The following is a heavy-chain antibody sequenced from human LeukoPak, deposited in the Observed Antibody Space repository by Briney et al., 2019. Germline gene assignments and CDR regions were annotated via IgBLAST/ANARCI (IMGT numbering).Heavy chain of an antibody. D-gene: IGHD2-15*01. CDR2: IWYDGSNK. Sequence: GGSLRLSCAASGFTFSSYGMHWVRQGPGKGLEWVAVIWYDGSNKYYADSVKGRFTISRDNSKNTLYLQMNSLRAEDTAVYYCARSRYGGKPFDYWGQGTLVTVSS. V-gene: IGHV3-33*01. J-gene: IGHJ4*02. CDR1: GFTFSSYG. CDR3: ARSRYGGKPFDY.